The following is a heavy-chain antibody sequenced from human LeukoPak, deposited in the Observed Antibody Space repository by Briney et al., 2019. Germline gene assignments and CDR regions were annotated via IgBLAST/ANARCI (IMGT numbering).Heavy chain of an antibody. CDR1: GFTFSSYS. CDR2: ISSSSSNI. J-gene: IGHJ4*02. CDR3: ARRTVTLDY. D-gene: IGHD4-23*01. V-gene: IGHV3-21*01. Sequence: GSLRLSCAASGFTFSSYSMNWVRQAPRKGLEWVSSISSSSSNIYYADSVKGRFTISRDNAKNSLTLQMNSLRAEDTAVYYCARRTVTLDYWGQGSLVTVSS.